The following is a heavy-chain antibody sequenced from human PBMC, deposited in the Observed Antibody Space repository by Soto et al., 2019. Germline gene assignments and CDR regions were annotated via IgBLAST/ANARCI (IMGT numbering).Heavy chain of an antibody. D-gene: IGHD6-13*01. V-gene: IGHV3-23*01. J-gene: IGHJ4*02. Sequence: GGSLRLSCAASGFTFSSYAMSWVRQAPGKGLEWVSAISGSGGSTYYADSVKGRFTISRDNSKNTLYLQMNSLRAEDTAVYYCAKDHTFLEYSSSSYYFDYWGQGTLVTVSS. CDR1: GFTFSSYA. CDR2: ISGSGGST. CDR3: AKDHTFLEYSSSSYYFDY.